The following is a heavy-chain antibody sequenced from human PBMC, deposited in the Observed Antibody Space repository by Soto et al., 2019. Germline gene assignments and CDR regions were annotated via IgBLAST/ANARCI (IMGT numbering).Heavy chain of an antibody. Sequence: EVQLVESGGGLVQPGGSLRLSCAASGFTVSNNYMRWVRQAPGKGLEWVSLIYSGGATYYADSVKGRFTTSRDNSKTPLYLQMNSLRAEDTAVYYCARDGTDNWVGGQGILVTVSS. J-gene: IGHJ4*02. V-gene: IGHV3-66*01. CDR3: ARDGTDNWV. CDR2: IYSGGAT. CDR1: GFTVSNNY. D-gene: IGHD1-1*01.